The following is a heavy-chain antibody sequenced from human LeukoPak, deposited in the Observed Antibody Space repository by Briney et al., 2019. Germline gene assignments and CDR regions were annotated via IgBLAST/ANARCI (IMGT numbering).Heavy chain of an antibody. CDR1: GYTFTGYY. Sequence: ASVKVSCKASGYTFTGYYMHWVRQAPGQGLEWMGWINPNSGGTNYAQKFQGRVTMTRDTSISTAYMEPSKLRSDDTAVYYCARDGLDCSGGSCYGGYYMDVWGKGTTVTVSS. D-gene: IGHD2-15*01. CDR2: INPNSGGT. J-gene: IGHJ6*03. V-gene: IGHV1-2*02. CDR3: ARDGLDCSGGSCYGGYYMDV.